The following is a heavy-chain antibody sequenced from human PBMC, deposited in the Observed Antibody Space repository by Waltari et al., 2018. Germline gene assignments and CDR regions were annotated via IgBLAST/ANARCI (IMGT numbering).Heavy chain of an antibody. D-gene: IGHD2-2*03. V-gene: IGHV4-38-2*01. CDR3: SRQVLGYCTSAACRRLES. CDR1: GYSINSGYY. Sequence: QVQLQESGPGLVKPSETLSLTCDVSGYSINSGYYLGWLRQSPGKGLEWIATIYHAGDTFYNPSLKSRVTISMDTSKNQFSLKLNSVTAADTAVYFCSRQVLGYCTSAACRRLESWGQGTLVTVSS. J-gene: IGHJ4*02. CDR2: IYHAGDT.